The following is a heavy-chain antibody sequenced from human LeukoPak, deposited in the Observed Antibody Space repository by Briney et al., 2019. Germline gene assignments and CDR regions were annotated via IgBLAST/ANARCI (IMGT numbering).Heavy chain of an antibody. CDR1: GFTFDDYA. CDR2: ITWEGGST. Sequence: GGSLRLSFAASGFTFDDYAMHWVRQAPGKGLEWVSLITWEGGSTSYSDSVKGRFTISRDNSKNSLYLQMNSLRAEDTALYYCAKDAIVGATRPYYFDYWGQGTLVTVSS. D-gene: IGHD1-26*01. J-gene: IGHJ4*02. V-gene: IGHV3-43D*03. CDR3: AKDAIVGATRPYYFDY.